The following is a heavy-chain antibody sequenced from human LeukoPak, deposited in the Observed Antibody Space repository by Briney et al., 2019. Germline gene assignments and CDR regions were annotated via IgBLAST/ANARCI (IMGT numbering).Heavy chain of an antibody. J-gene: IGHJ4*02. CDR1: GFTFSTYA. V-gene: IGHV3-30*02. Sequence: GGSLRLSCAGSGFTFSTYAMHWVRQAPGKGLEWVAFIWPDGSKKYYADSVKGRFATSRENSNNTLYLQMNSLRPEDTGLYFCAKISSSAEPNFDHWGQGTRLTVSS. D-gene: IGHD1-14*01. CDR2: IWPDGSKK. CDR3: AKISSSAEPNFDH.